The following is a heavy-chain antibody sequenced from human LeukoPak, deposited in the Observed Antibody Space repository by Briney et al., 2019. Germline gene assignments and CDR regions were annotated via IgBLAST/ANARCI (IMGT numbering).Heavy chain of an antibody. CDR3: AKDHGDYAFDY. CDR2: ISGSGGST. V-gene: IGHV3-23*01. CDR1: GLRFSAWS. Sequence: GGSLTQSCAPSGLRFSAWSVSRARRAPGKGMKWVSAISGSGGSTYYADSVKGRFTISRDNSKNTLYLQMNSLRAEDTAVYYCAKDHGDYAFDYWGQGTLVTVSS. J-gene: IGHJ4*02. D-gene: IGHD4-17*01.